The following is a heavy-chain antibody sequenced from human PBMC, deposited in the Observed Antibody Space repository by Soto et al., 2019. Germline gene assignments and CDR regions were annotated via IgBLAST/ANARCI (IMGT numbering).Heavy chain of an antibody. CDR2: IYPGDSDT. J-gene: IGHJ1*01. Sequence: PGAALKISCKGSGYSFTSYWIGWVRQMPGKGLEWMGIIYPGDSDTRYSPSFQGQVTISADKSISTAYLQWSSLKASDTAMYYCQRSRGYYAPEYLQQWSQGILVNVSS. V-gene: IGHV5-51*01. CDR3: QRSRGYYAPEYLQQ. D-gene: IGHD3-22*01. CDR1: GYSFTSYW.